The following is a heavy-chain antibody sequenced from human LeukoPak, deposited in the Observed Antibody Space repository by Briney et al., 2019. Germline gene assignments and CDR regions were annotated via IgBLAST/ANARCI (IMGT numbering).Heavy chain of an antibody. Sequence: SETLSLTCAVYGGSFSGYYWSWIRQPPGKGLEWIGEINHSGSTNYNPSLKSRVNISVDTSKNQFSLKLSSVTAADTAVYYCARRYYYYYGMDVWGKGTTVTVSS. CDR2: INHSGST. V-gene: IGHV4-34*01. CDR3: ARRYYYYYGMDV. CDR1: GGSFSGYY. J-gene: IGHJ6*04.